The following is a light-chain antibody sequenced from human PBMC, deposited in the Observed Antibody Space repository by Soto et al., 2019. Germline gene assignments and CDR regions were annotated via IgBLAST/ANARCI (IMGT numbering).Light chain of an antibody. J-gene: IGLJ2*01. Sequence: QPVLTQSPSASASLGASVKLTCTLTSGHSNYAIAWHQQQLEKGPRYLMKLNSDGSHNKGDGIPDRFSGSSSGAERYLTISSLQSEDEADYYCQTWGTGVVFGGGTQLTVL. CDR2: LNSDGSH. V-gene: IGLV4-69*01. CDR3: QTWGTGVV. CDR1: SGHSNYA.